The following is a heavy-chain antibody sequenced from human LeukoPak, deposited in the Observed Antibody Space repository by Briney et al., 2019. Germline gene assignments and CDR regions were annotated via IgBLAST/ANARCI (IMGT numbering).Heavy chain of an antibody. D-gene: IGHD6-13*01. V-gene: IGHV3-43*01. CDR1: GFTFADYT. J-gene: IGHJ4*02. Sequence: GGSLRLSCAASGFTFADYTMHWVRQAPGKGLEWVSLISWDGGSTYYADSVRGRITISRDNSKNTLYLQMNSLRAEDTAVYYCARDRMSSSWYSDYWGQGTLVTVSS. CDR3: ARDRMSSSWYSDY. CDR2: ISWDGGST.